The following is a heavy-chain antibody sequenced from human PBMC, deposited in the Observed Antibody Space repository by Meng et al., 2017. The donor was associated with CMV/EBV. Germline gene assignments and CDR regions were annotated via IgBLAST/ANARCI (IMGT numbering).Heavy chain of an antibody. D-gene: IGHD2-15*01. V-gene: IGHV1-2*02. CDR1: GYTFTGYY. Sequence: QGELVQVGAGGKEAGASAKVSCKASGYTFTGYYMHWVRQAPGQGHEWMGWINTNSGGTNYAQKFQGRVTMTRDTSISTAYMELRRLRSDDTAVYYCARLGSTNDYWGQGTLVTVSS. CDR2: INTNSGGT. J-gene: IGHJ4*02. CDR3: ARLGSTNDY.